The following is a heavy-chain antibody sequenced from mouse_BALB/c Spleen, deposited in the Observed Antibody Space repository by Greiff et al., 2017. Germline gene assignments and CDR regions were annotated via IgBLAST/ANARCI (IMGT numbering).Heavy chain of an antibody. CDR3: AREGFAY. V-gene: IGHV1S126*01. CDR2: IDPSDSET. CDR1: GYSFTSYW. Sequence: VQLVESGPQLVRPGASVKISCKASGYSFTSYWMHWVKQRPGQGLEWIGMIDPSDSETRLNQKFKDKATLTVDKSSSTAYMQLSSPTSEYSAVYYCAREGFAYWGQGTLVTVSA. J-gene: IGHJ3*01.